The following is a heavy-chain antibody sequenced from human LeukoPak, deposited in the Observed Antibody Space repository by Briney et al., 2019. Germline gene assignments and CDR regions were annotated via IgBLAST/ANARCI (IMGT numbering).Heavy chain of an antibody. V-gene: IGHV3-48*01. J-gene: IGHJ5*02. CDR2: ISSSSSTI. CDR1: GFTFSSYS. CDR3: ARDQGGYSYDYDL. Sequence: QSGGSLRLYCAASGFTFSSYSMNWVRQAPGKGLEWVSYISSSSSTIYYADSVEGRFTISRDNAKNSLYLQMNSLRAEDTAVYYCARDQGGYSYDYDLWGQGTLVTVSS. D-gene: IGHD5-18*01.